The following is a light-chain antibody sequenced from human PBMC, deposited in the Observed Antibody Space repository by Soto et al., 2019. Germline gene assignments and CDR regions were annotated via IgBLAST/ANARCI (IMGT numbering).Light chain of an antibody. J-gene: IGLJ3*02. CDR2: RND. CDR3: ALWDDSLGVV. CDR1: SSNIGGNY. V-gene: IGLV1-47*01. Sequence: QSVLTQPPSTSGAPGQRVTISCSGISSNIGGNYVYWYQHLPGAAPKLLIYRNDQRPSGAPDRLTGSKSYTSASLAIGGLRAEDDADYYCALWDDSLGVVFGGGTQLTFL.